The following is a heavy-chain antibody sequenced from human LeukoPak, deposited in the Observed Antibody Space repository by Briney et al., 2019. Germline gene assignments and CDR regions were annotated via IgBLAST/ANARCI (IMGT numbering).Heavy chain of an antibody. V-gene: IGHV4-59*01. CDR3: ARDPPSSNYGMDV. CDR1: GGSISSYY. CDR2: IYYSGST. J-gene: IGHJ6*02. D-gene: IGHD6-13*01. Sequence: SETLSLTCTVSGGSISSYYWSWIRQPPGKGLEWIGYIYYSGSTNYNPSLKSRVTISVDTSKNQFSLKLSSVTAADTAVYYCARDPPSSNYGMDVWGQGTTVTVSS.